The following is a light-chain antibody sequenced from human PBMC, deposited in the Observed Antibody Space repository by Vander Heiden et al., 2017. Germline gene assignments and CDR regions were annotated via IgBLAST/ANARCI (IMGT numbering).Light chain of an antibody. CDR1: QSVSSY. Sequence: EIVLTQSPATLSLSPGERATLSCRASQSVSSYLAWYQQKPGQAPRLLIYDASNRATGIPARFSGSRSGTDFTLTISSLEPEDFAVYYCQQRSNCLITFGQGTQLEIK. V-gene: IGKV3-11*01. J-gene: IGKJ5*01. CDR2: DAS. CDR3: QQRSNCLIT.